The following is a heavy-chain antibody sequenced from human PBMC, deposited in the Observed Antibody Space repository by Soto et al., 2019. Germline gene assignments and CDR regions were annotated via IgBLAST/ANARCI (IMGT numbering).Heavy chain of an antibody. J-gene: IGHJ4*02. V-gene: IGHV3-15*01. Sequence: GGSLRLSCAASGLTFINAWMSWLRQAPGKGPEWVGRIKSKTDGGTTDYAAPVKGRFTISRDDSKNTLYLQMNSLKTEDTAVYYCTTLSMGYHLYCWGQGTLVTVSS. CDR1: GLTFINAW. D-gene: IGHD5-18*01. CDR2: IKSKTDGGTT. CDR3: TTLSMGYHLYC.